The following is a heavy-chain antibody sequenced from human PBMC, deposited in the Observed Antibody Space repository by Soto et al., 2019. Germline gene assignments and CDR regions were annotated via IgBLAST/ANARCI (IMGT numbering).Heavy chain of an antibody. J-gene: IGHJ4*02. D-gene: IGHD3-22*01. V-gene: IGHV2-5*01. CDR1: GFSLSTSGVG. CDR2: IYWNDDK. CDR3: AHHPKSSYTDSSGYYDY. Sequence: GSGPTLVNPTQTLTLTCTFSGFSLSTSGVGVGWIRQPPGKALEWLALIYWNDDKRYSPSLKSRLTITKDTSKNQVVLTMTNMDPVDTATYYCAHHPKSSYTDSSGYYDYWGQGTLVTVSS.